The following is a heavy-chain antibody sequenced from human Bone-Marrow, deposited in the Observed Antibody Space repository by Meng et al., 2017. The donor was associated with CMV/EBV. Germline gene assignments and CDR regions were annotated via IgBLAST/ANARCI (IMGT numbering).Heavy chain of an antibody. J-gene: IGHJ6*02. Sequence: GESLKIPCAASGFTVSSNYMSWVRQAPGKGLEWVSVIYSGGSTYYADSVKGRFTISRDNSKNTLYLQMNSLRAEDTAVYYCARDLRLYGMDVWGQGTTVTVSS. CDR1: GFTVSSNY. CDR2: IYSGGST. CDR3: ARDLRLYGMDV. V-gene: IGHV3-53*01.